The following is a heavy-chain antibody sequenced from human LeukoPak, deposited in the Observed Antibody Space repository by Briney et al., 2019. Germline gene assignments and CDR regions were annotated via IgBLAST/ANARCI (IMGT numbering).Heavy chain of an antibody. J-gene: IGHJ4*02. CDR1: GGSISSSSYY. V-gene: IGHV4-39*01. D-gene: IGHD6-13*01. Sequence: PSETLSLTCTVSGGSISSSSYYGGWIRQPPGRGLGWIVSIYYSGSTYYNPAVKSRVTIAVYTSKNQFSLKLSSVTAADTAVYYCATHSSSWGEFDYWGQGTLVTVSS. CDR2: IYYSGST. CDR3: ATHSSSWGEFDY.